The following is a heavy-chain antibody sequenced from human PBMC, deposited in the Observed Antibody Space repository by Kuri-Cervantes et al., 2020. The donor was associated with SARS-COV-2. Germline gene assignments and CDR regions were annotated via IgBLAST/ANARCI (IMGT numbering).Heavy chain of an antibody. CDR3: ARDPLDY. CDR1: GGSISSYY. CDR2: IYYSGST. Sequence: GSLRLSCTVSGGSISSYYWSWIRQPPGKGLEWIGYIYYSGSTNYNPSLKSRVTISVDTSKNQFSLKLSSVTAADTAVYYCARDPLDYWGQGTLVTVSS. J-gene: IGHJ4*02. V-gene: IGHV4-59*12.